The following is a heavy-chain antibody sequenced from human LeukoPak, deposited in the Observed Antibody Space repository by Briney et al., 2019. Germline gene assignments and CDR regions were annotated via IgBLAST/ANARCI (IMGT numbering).Heavy chain of an antibody. V-gene: IGHV4-59*01. CDR3: ARDPPGEFEYYFDY. CDR1: GGSISSYY. CDR2: IYYSGST. Sequence: SETLSLTCTVSGGSISSYYWSWIRQPPGKGLEGSGYIYYSGSTNYNPSLKSRVTISVDTSKNQFSLKLSPVTAADTAVYYCARDPPGEFEYYFDYWGQGTLVTVSS. D-gene: IGHD2-21*01. J-gene: IGHJ4*02.